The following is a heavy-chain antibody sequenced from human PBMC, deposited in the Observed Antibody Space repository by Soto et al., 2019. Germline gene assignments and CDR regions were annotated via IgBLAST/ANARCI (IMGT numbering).Heavy chain of an antibody. V-gene: IGHV3-30*18. D-gene: IGHD2-21*02. Sequence: QVQLVESGGGVVQPGRSLRLSCAASGFTFSSYGMHWVRQAPGKGLEWVAVISYDGSNKYYADSVKGRFTISRDNSKNTLYLQMNSLRAGDTAVYYCAKTYCGGDCYSPIYYYYYGMDVWGQGTTVTVSS. CDR2: ISYDGSNK. CDR3: AKTYCGGDCYSPIYYYYYGMDV. J-gene: IGHJ6*02. CDR1: GFTFSSYG.